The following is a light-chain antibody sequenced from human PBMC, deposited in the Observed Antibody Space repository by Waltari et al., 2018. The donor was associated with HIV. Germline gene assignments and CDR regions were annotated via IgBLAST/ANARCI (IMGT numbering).Light chain of an antibody. J-gene: IGLJ2*01. CDR1: SSNIGAGYD. V-gene: IGLV1-40*01. CDR2: GNK. CDR3: QAYDSSLSGSVV. Sequence: QSVLTQPPSVSGAPGQRVTISCTGSSSNIGAGYDVHWYQQLPGTAPKLLVYGNKYRPSGFPDRFSGSKSGTSAALAITGLQAEDGADYYCQAYDSSLSGSVVFGGGTKVTVL.